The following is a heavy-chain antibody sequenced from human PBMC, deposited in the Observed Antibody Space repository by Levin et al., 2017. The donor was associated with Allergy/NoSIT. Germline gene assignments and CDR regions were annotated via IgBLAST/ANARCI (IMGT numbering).Heavy chain of an antibody. CDR1: GYTFIVYH. Sequence: GESLKISCQASGYTFIVYHMHWVRQAPGQGLEWMGWINPNSGGTDYSQKFQGRVTMTRDTSISTAYMELSRLSSDDTAVYFCARATDLYGSGSYYNDYWGQGTLVTVSS. J-gene: IGHJ4*02. CDR3: ARATDLYGSGSYYNDY. CDR2: INPNSGGT. D-gene: IGHD3-10*01. V-gene: IGHV1-2*02.